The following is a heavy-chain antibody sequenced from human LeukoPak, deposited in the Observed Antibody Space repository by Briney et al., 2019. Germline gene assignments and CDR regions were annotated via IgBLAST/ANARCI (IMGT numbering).Heavy chain of an antibody. D-gene: IGHD6-19*01. CDR3: ARSHSSGTPFDY. CDR1: GGSISSYY. J-gene: IGHJ4*02. Sequence: SETLSLTCAVSGGSISSYYWSWIRQPPGKGLEWIGYIYYSGSTNYNPSLKSRVTISVDTSKNQFPLKLSSVTAADTAVYYCARSHSSGTPFDYWGQGTLVTVSS. CDR2: IYYSGST. V-gene: IGHV4-59*08.